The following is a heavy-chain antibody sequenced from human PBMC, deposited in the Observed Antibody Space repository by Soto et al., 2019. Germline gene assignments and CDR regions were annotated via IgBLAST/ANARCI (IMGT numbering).Heavy chain of an antibody. Sequence: ASVKVSCKASGYTFTSYGISWVRQAPGQGLEWMGWISAYNGNTNYAQKHQGRVTMTTDTSTSNPYMVLRGLRSDDTAVYYCARHPIFCSSTSCYNYYYYGMDVGGQGTTVPVSS. V-gene: IGHV1-18*01. D-gene: IGHD2-2*02. CDR3: ARHPIFCSSTSCYNYYYYGMDV. J-gene: IGHJ6*02. CDR2: ISAYNGNT. CDR1: GYTFTSYG.